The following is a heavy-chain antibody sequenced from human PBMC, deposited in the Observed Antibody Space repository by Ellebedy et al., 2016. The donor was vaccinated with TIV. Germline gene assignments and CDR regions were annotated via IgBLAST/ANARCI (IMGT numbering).Heavy chain of an antibody. D-gene: IGHD6-19*01. V-gene: IGHV3-7*01. Sequence: GESLKISCAASGFTFSNAWMNWVRQAPGKGLEWVASIKQDGSERPCVDSVEGRFSISRDNVKNSLYLQMSSLRAEDTAVYYCARDQGWAAAGTTRFDYWGPGTPVTVSS. CDR2: IKQDGSER. J-gene: IGHJ4*02. CDR1: GFTFSNAW. CDR3: ARDQGWAAAGTTRFDY.